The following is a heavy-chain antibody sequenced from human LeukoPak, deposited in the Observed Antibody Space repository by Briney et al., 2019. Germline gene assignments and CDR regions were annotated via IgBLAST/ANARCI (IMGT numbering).Heavy chain of an antibody. J-gene: IGHJ4*02. CDR1: GFTFSNYA. V-gene: IGHV3-23*01. CDR2: ITGSGGKK. D-gene: IGHD3-9*01. CDR3: AKWGDYDVLTGYYVSDY. Sequence: GGSLRLSCAASGFTFSNYAMSWVRQAPGKGLEWVSAITGSGGKKYYDDSVKSRFTISRDNYKKTVFLQMNSLRAEDTAVYYCAKWGDYDVLTGYYVSDYWGQGTLVTVSS.